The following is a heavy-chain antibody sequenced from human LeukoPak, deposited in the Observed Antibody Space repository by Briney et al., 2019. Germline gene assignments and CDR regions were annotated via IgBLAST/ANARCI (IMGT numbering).Heavy chain of an antibody. CDR1: GASISSYY. D-gene: IGHD3-10*01. V-gene: IGHV4-59*01. CDR2: IYYSGST. CDR3: ARDRKYGSESLRRLDY. Sequence: SETLSLTCTVSGASISSYYWSWIRQPPGKGLEWIGYIYYSGSTTYTPSIKSRVTISVDTSKNQFSLKLSSVTAADTAVYYCARDRKYGSESLRRLDYWGQGTLVTVSS. J-gene: IGHJ4*02.